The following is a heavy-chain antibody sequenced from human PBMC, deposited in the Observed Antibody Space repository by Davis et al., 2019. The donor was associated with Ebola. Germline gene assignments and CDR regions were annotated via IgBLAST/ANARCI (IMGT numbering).Heavy chain of an antibody. CDR1: GCTFSSYG. CDR2: ISPYNGNT. CDR3: ARSPPVLYSAYASDH. J-gene: IGHJ5*02. V-gene: IGHV1-18*01. Sequence: ASVKVSCKASGCTFSSYGISWVRQAPGQGLEWMGWISPYNGNTNYAQKLQGRVTMTTDTSTSTAYMELRSLRSDDTALYYCARSPPVLYSAYASDHWGQGTLVTVSS. D-gene: IGHD5-12*01.